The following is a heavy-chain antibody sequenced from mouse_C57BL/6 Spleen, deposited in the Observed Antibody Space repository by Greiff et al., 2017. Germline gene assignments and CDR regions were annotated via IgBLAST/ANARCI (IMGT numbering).Heavy chain of an antibody. CDR2: FYPGSGSI. CDR3: ARHEDRGTTDPSLFAY. V-gene: IGHV1-62-2*01. J-gene: IGHJ3*01. CDR1: GYTFTEYT. Sequence: VKLQESGAELVKPGASVKLSCKASGYTFTEYTIHWVKQRSGQGLEWIGWFYPGSGSIKYNEKFKDKATLTADKSSSTVYMELSRLTSEDSAVYFCARHEDRGTTDPSLFAYWGQGTLVTVSA. D-gene: IGHD1-1*01.